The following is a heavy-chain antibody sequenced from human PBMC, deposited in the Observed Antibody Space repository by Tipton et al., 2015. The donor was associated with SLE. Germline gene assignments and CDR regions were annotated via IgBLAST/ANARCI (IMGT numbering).Heavy chain of an antibody. CDR3: VRGAGRGQGPEP. CDR1: GGSIGTHY. CDR2: IYAGGTT. Sequence: TLSLTCTVSGGSIGTHYWSWIRQSAVKGLEYIGRIYAGGTTNYHPPLKSRVTMSVDTSKHQFSLTLRSVTAADTAVYYCVRGAGRGQGPEPWGRGTLVTVSS. J-gene: IGHJ5*02. V-gene: IGHV4-4*07. D-gene: IGHD5-12*01.